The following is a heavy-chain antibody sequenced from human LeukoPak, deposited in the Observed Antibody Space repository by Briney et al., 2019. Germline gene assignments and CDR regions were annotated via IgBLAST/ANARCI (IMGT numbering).Heavy chain of an antibody. D-gene: IGHD1-26*01. CDR3: ARVPPRTFYSWSYLGYFQH. CDR1: GYTFTSYG. Sequence: ASVKVSCKASGYTFTSYGISWVRQAPGQGLEWMGCISAYNGNTNYAQKLQGRVTMTTDTSTSTAYMELTSLRSDDTAVYYCARVPPRTFYSWSYLGYFQHWGQGTLVTVSS. J-gene: IGHJ1*01. V-gene: IGHV1-18*01. CDR2: ISAYNGNT.